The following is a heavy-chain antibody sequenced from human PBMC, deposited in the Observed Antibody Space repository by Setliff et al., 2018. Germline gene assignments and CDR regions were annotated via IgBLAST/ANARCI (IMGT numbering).Heavy chain of an antibody. D-gene: IGHD6-19*01. J-gene: IGHJ4*02. V-gene: IGHV1-46*01. Sequence: GASVKVSCKTSGYPFTDYYIHWVRQAPGQGLEWMGIINPSGGSTSYAQKFQGRVTMTRDTSTSTVYMELSSLRSEDTAVYYCARDEGSGWYVGYWGQGTLVTVSS. CDR2: INPSGGST. CDR1: GYPFTDYY. CDR3: ARDEGSGWYVGY.